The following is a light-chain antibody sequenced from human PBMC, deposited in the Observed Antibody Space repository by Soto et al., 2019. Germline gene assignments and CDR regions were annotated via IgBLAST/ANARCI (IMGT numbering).Light chain of an antibody. CDR2: GAS. CDR1: QSVSSSY. CDR3: QQYGSSPS. J-gene: IGKJ4*01. Sequence: ENVLTQFPGTLSLSPGDRATLSCRASQSVSSSYLAWYQQKPGQAPRLLIYGASSRATGIPDGFSGSGSGTDFTLTISRLEPEDFAVYYCQQYGSSPSFGGGTKVDIK. V-gene: IGKV3-20*01.